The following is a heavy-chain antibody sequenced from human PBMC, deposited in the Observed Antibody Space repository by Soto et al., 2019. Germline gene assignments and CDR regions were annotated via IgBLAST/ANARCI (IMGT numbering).Heavy chain of an antibody. J-gene: IGHJ4*02. Sequence: QVQLVQSGAEVKKPGASVKVSCKASGSTFTSYDINWVRQATGQGLEWMGWMNPNSGNTGSAQKFQGRVTMTRKTSISTAYMELTIRSSVDTGVSYWAGGRMTGDFDYWAPGTLVTVSS. D-gene: IGHD2-8*01. V-gene: IGHV1-8*01. CDR2: MNPNSGNT. CDR3: AGGRMTGDFDY. CDR1: GSTFTSYD.